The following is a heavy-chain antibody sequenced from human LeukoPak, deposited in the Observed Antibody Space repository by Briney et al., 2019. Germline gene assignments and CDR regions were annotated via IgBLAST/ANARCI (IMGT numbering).Heavy chain of an antibody. Sequence: SETLSLTCTVSGGSIRTSYFWGWIRQPPGKGLEWIGSTFYSGSTNYNPSLKSRVTISLDTSKNQFSLKLSSVTAADTAVYYCARDDNGDYGADYWGQGTLVTVSS. CDR1: GGSIRTSYF. D-gene: IGHD4-17*01. J-gene: IGHJ4*02. CDR2: TFYSGST. V-gene: IGHV4-39*07. CDR3: ARDDNGDYGADY.